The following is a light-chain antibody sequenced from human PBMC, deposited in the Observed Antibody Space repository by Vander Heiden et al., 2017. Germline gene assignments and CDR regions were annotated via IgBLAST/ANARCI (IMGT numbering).Light chain of an antibody. CDR2: WAS. J-gene: IGKJ3*01. V-gene: IGKV4-1*01. Sequence: IAMTQSPDSLAVSLGERATINCKSSQSVLYSAKNKNYLAWHQQKPGQPPKLLIYWASTRESGVPDRFSGSGSGTDFTLTISSLQAEDVAVYYCQQYYSTPFTFGPGTKVDIK. CDR1: QSVLYSAKNKNY. CDR3: QQYYSTPFT.